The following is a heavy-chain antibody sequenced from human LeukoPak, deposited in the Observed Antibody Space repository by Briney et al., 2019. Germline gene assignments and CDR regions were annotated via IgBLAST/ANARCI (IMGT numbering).Heavy chain of an antibody. CDR2: INWNGGST. Sequence: GGSLRLSCAASGFTFDDYGMSWVRQAPGKGLEWVSGINWNGGSTGYADSVKGRFTISRDNAKNSLYLQMNSLRAEDTAVYYCAKALRPRPYYYGSGSYGVYYYMDVWGRGTTVTVSS. J-gene: IGHJ6*03. V-gene: IGHV3-20*04. CDR3: AKALRPRPYYYGSGSYGVYYYMDV. D-gene: IGHD3-10*01. CDR1: GFTFDDYG.